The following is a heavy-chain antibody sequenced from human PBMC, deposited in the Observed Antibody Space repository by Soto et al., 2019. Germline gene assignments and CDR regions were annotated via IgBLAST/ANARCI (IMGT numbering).Heavy chain of an antibody. D-gene: IGHD1-26*01. CDR1: GGSISSGGYY. V-gene: IGHV4-31*02. CDR3: ARAWRSYSGHFDY. J-gene: IGHJ4*02. CDR2: IYYSGST. Sequence: SETLSLTCTVSGGSISSGGYYWSWIRQHPGKGLEWIGYIYYSGSTYYNPSLKSRVTISVDTSKNQFSLKLSSVTAADTAVYYCARAWRSYSGHFDYWGQGTLVTVSS.